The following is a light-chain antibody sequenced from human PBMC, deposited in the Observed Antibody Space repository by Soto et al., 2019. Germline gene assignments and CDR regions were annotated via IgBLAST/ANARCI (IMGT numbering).Light chain of an antibody. CDR2: GAS. CDR3: QQYGSSPFT. CDR1: QSVSSN. Sequence: EIVLPQSPGTPSLSPGERATLSCRASQSVSSNLAWYQQKPGQAPRLIIHGASRRATDIPDRFSGSGSGADFTLTINTLEPEDFAAYYCQQYGSSPFTFGPGTKVDIK. J-gene: IGKJ3*01. V-gene: IGKV3-20*01.